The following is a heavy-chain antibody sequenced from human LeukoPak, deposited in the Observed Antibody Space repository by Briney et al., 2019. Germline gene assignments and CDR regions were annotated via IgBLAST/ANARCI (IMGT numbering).Heavy chain of an antibody. J-gene: IGHJ5*02. Sequence: SETLSLACAVYGGSFSGYYWSWIRQPPGKGLEWIGEINHSGSTNYNPSLKSRVTISVDTSKNQFSLKLSSVTAADTAVYYCARAQPLPYYYGSGSYRSRSDPWGQGTLVTVSS. CDR2: INHSGST. D-gene: IGHD3-10*01. V-gene: IGHV4-34*01. CDR3: ARAQPLPYYYGSGSYRSRSDP. CDR1: GGSFSGYY.